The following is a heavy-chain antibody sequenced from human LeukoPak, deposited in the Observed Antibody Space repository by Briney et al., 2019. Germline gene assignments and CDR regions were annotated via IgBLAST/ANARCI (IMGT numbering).Heavy chain of an antibody. D-gene: IGHD3-3*01. Sequence: PSETLSLTCTVSGGSISSYYWSWIRQPPGKGLEWIGYIYYSGSTNYNPSLKSRVTISVDTSKNQFSLKLNSVTAADTAVYYCAREKFWSGYPNAFDIWGQGTMVTVSS. J-gene: IGHJ3*02. CDR3: AREKFWSGYPNAFDI. CDR1: GGSISSYY. V-gene: IGHV4-59*01. CDR2: IYYSGST.